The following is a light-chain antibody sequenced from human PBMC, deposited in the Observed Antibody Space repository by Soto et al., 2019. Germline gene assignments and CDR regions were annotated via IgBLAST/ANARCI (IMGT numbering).Light chain of an antibody. V-gene: IGLV2-14*01. CDR1: SSDVGSYNY. CDR2: EVS. J-gene: IGLJ1*01. Sequence: QSALTQPASVSESPGQSITISCTGTSSDVGSYNYVSWYRQHPGKAPKLMIYEVSNRPSGVSNRFSGSKSGNTASLTISGLRAEDEADYYCSSFRSSSTLPYVFGTGTKVTVL. CDR3: SSFRSSSTLPYV.